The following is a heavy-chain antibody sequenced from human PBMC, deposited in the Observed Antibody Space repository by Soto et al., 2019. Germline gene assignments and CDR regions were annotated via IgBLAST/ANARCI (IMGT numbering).Heavy chain of an antibody. V-gene: IGHV3-21*01. CDR2: ISSSSSYI. CDR1: GSTCGSYS. D-gene: IGHD6-13*01. Sequence: RRSLRLSCAASGSTCGSYSVNSVRQAPCTGLEWVSSISSSSSYIYYADSVKGRFTISRDNAKNSLYLQMNSLRAEDTAVYYCARDRWQQRRGSDWFDPWGQGTLVTVSS. CDR3: ARDRWQQRRGSDWFDP. J-gene: IGHJ5*02.